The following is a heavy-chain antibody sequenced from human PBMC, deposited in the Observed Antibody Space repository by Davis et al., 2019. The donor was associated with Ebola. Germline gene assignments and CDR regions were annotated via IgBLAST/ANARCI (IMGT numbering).Heavy chain of an antibody. D-gene: IGHD6-6*01. CDR2: IIPIFGTA. V-gene: IGHV1-69*05. J-gene: IGHJ4*02. CDR3: AREIYGYSSSSELGY. Sequence: SVKVSCKASGGTFSSYAISWVRQAPGQGLEWMGGIIPIFGTANYAQKFQGRVTMTRDTSTSTVYMELSSLRSEDTAVYYCAREIYGYSSSSELGYWGQGTLVTVSS. CDR1: GGTFSSYA.